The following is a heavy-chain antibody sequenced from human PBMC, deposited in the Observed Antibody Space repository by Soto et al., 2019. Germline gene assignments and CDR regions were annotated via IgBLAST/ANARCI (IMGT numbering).Heavy chain of an antibody. D-gene: IGHD3-22*01. V-gene: IGHV4-38-2*02. Sequence: PSDTLSLTCSLSGYSIISCCYWCCLRQPPGKWLEWIVIIYHGGSTYYNPSLNSRDTLSIDMTNNHVSLILNSVTAADTAVYYCARVGPWVPYYYDSSTYNFEKWLEHWGKGNMVNVSS. J-gene: IGHJ5*02. CDR3: ARVGPWVPYYYDSSTYNFEKWLEH. CDR1: GYSIISCCY. CDR2: IYHGGST.